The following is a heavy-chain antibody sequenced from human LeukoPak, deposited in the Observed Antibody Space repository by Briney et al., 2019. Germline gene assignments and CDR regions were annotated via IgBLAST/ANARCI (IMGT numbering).Heavy chain of an antibody. J-gene: IGHJ2*01. D-gene: IGHD6-6*01. CDR1: GGTFSSYV. CDR3: ARDSIAARRSYWYFDL. V-gene: IGHV1-69*13. Sequence: SVKVSCKASGGTFSSYVISWVRQAPGQGLEWMGGIIPIFGTANYAQKFQGRVTITADESTSTAYMELSSLRSEDTAVYYRARDSIAARRSYWYFDLWGRGTLVTVSS. CDR2: IIPIFGTA.